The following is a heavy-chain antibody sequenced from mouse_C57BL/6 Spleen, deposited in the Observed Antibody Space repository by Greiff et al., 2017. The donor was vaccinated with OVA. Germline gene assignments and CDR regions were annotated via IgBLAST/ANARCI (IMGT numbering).Heavy chain of an antibody. D-gene: IGHD1-1*01. CDR3: ARRTTTVVDFDY. J-gene: IGHJ2*01. CDR1: GFNITDYY. Sequence: EVQLVESGAELVKPGASVKLSCTASGFNITDYYMHWVKQRTEQGLEWIGRIDPEDGETKYAPKFQGKATITADTSSNTAYLQLSSLTSEDTAVYYCARRTTTVVDFDYWGQGTTLTVSS. CDR2: IDPEDGET. V-gene: IGHV14-2*01.